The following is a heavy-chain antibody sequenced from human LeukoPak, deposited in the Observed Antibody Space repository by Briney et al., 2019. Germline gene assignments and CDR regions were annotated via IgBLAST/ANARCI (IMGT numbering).Heavy chain of an antibody. Sequence: SVKVSCKASGGTFSSYTISWVRQAPEQGLEWMGRIIPILGIANYAQKFQGRVTITADKSTSTAYMELSSLRSEDTAVYYCARLDYDFWSGYPTDAFDIWGQGTMVTVSS. CDR3: ARLDYDFWSGYPTDAFDI. CDR2: IIPILGIA. CDR1: GGTFSSYT. J-gene: IGHJ3*02. D-gene: IGHD3-3*01. V-gene: IGHV1-69*02.